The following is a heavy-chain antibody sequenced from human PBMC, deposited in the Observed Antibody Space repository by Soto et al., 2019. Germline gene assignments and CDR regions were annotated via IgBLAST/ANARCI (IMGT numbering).Heavy chain of an antibody. CDR2: MNPNSGNT. D-gene: IGHD3-3*01. CDR3: ARGTVFEF. Sequence: ASAKVSCKASGYTFTSYDISWVRQATGQRLEWMGWMNPNSGNTGYAQKLQGRVTLTWNTSISTAYMELSSLRAEDTAVYYCARGTVFEFWGQGTLVTVSS. CDR1: GYTFTSYD. J-gene: IGHJ4*02. V-gene: IGHV1-8*01.